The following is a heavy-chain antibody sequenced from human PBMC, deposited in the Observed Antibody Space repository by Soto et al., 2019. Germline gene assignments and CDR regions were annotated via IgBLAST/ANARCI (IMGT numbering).Heavy chain of an antibody. Sequence: GGSLRLSCAASGFIFSTYWMSWVRQAPGKGLEWVANIKQDGSEKYYVDSVKGRFTLSRDNAKNSLSLQMNSLRAEDTAVYYCARARKPGALSPFYYFDYWGQGTLVTVSS. CDR2: IKQDGSEK. CDR3: ARARKPGALSPFYYFDY. D-gene: IGHD3-3*02. J-gene: IGHJ4*02. V-gene: IGHV3-7*01. CDR1: GFIFSTYW.